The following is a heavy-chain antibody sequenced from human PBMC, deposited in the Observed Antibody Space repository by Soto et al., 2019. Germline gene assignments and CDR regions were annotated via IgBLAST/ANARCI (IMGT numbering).Heavy chain of an antibody. CDR2: LRSSGDTM. Sequence: EVQLVESGGALVQPGGSLRLSCAASGFTLNTYSMNWVRQAPGKGLEWVSYLRSSGDTMYYADSVKGRFTISRDNAKNSLYLQMNSLKAEDTAVYYCARDGAYAFDYWGQGTLVIVCS. CDR3: ARDGAYAFDY. CDR1: GFTLNTYS. J-gene: IGHJ4*02. D-gene: IGHD4-17*01. V-gene: IGHV3-48*01.